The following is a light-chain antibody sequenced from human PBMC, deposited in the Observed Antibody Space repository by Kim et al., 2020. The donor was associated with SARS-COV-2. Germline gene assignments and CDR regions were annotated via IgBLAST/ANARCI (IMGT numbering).Light chain of an antibody. CDR3: SSFASSTSYV. CDR1: RSDVGGYYY. J-gene: IGLJ1*01. V-gene: IGLV2-14*03. Sequence: GHSINISCTGTRSDVGGYYYLSWYHQHPGKAPKLIIYDVHNRPSGVSDRFSGSKSGNTASLTISGLQAEDEADYYCSSFASSTSYVFGTGTKVTVL. CDR2: DVH.